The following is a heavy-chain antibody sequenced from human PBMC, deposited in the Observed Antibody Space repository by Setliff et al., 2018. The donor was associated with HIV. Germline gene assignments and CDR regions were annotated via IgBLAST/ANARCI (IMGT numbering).Heavy chain of an antibody. D-gene: IGHD6-13*01. J-gene: IGHJ4*02. CDR3: ARVPVIAAAGKEVGDY. V-gene: IGHV4-34*01. CDR2: IYYSGRT. CDR1: GGSFSGYY. Sequence: SETLSLTCAVYGGSFSGYYWSWIRQPPGKGLEWIGSIYYSGRTYYNPSFKSRVTMSIDTSRTQFSLRLTSVTAADTAVYYCARVPVIAAAGKEVGDYWGQGTLVTVSS.